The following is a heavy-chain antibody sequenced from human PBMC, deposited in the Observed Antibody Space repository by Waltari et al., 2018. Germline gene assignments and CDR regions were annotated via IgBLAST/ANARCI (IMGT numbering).Heavy chain of an antibody. J-gene: IGHJ4*02. Sequence: EVHLEESGGVVVQPGGSLRLSCAASGFTFDDYTMHWVRQAPGKGLDWVSRITWDGGSTFYAASVKGRFTISRDNSERSLYLQMGSLRIEDTALYYCVKEKKRILDYWGRGTLVTVSS. V-gene: IGHV3-43*01. D-gene: IGHD3-3*02. CDR1: GFTFDDYT. CDR2: ITWDGGST. CDR3: VKEKKRILDY.